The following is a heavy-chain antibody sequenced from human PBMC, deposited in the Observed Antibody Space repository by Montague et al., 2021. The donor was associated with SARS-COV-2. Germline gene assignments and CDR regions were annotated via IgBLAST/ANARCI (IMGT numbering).Heavy chain of an antibody. V-gene: IGHV4-39*07. J-gene: IGHJ6*02. D-gene: IGHD2-8*02. CDR1: GGSISSSSYY. CDR3: ARGGRRVIVLVVYDQWYGLDA. Sequence: SETLSLTCTVSGGSISSSSYYWGWIRQPPGMGLEWIGSIYYSGSTYYNPSLKSRVTISVDTSKNQFSLKLGSVTAADTAVYYCARGGRRVIVLVVYDQWYGLDAWGQGPTVTVSS. CDR2: IYYSGST.